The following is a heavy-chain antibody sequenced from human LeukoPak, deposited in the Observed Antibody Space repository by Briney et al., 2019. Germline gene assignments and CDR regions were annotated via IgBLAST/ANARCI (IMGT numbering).Heavy chain of an antibody. CDR2: INHSGST. Sequence: SETLSLTCAVYGGSFSGYYWSLIRQPPGKGLEWIGEINHSGSTNYNPSLKSRVTISVDTYKNQFSLKLSSVTAADTAVYYCARIGYDYVWGSYRPTYYFDYWGQGTLVTVSS. CDR1: GGSFSGYY. J-gene: IGHJ4*02. V-gene: IGHV4-34*01. CDR3: ARIGYDYVWGSYRPTYYFDY. D-gene: IGHD3-16*02.